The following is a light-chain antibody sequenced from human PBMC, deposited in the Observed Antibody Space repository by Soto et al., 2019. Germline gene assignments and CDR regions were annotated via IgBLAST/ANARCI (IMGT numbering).Light chain of an antibody. CDR3: QQYNSYPWT. CDR1: QSISSW. V-gene: IGKV1-5*03. Sequence: DIQMTQSPSTLSASVGDRVTITCRASQSISSWLAWYQQKPGKAPKLLIYKASSLESGVPSRFGVSGSGTEFTLTISSLQSDDFATYYYQQYNSYPWTFGQGTKVEIK. CDR2: KAS. J-gene: IGKJ1*01.